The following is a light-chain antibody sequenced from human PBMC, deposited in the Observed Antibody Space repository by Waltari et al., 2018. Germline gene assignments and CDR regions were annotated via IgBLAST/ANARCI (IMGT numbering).Light chain of an antibody. CDR2: RAS. CDR3: GQYDDYPRT. J-gene: IGKJ1*01. Sequence: DIQMTQSPSTLSASVGDRVTITCRARQSIDTWLAWYPQKPGKAPKRLIYRASSLQSGVRSGFSGSGSGTEFTLTISSLQPDDCATDDGGQYDDYPRTFGQGTKVEIK. V-gene: IGKV1-5*03. CDR1: QSIDTW.